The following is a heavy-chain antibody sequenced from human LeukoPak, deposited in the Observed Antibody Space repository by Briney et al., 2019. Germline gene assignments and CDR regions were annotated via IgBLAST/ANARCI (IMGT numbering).Heavy chain of an antibody. V-gene: IGHV1-2*02. D-gene: IGHD3-3*01. CDR1: GYTFTGYY. Sequence: ASVKVSCKASGYTFTGYYMHWVRQAPGQGLEWMGWINPNSGGTNYAQKFQGRVTMTRDTSISTAYMELSRLRSEDTAVYYCARVHRQHYDFWSGYLGTLYYYGMDVWGQGTTVTVSS. CDR2: INPNSGGT. CDR3: ARVHRQHYDFWSGYLGTLYYYGMDV. J-gene: IGHJ6*02.